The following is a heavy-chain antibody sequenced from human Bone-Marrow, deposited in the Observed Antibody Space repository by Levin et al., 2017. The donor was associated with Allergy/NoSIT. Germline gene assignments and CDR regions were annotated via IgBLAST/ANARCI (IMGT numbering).Heavy chain of an antibody. CDR2: IYWNDDK. J-gene: IGHJ3*02. D-gene: IGHD1-26*01. CDR1: GFSLSTSGVG. CDR3: AHSGSRRVGANHAFDI. Sequence: SGPTLVKPTQTLTLTCTFSGFSLSTSGVGVGWIRQPPGKALEWLALIYWNDDKRYSPSLKSRLTITKDTSKNQVVLTMTNMDPVDTATYYCAHSGSRRVGANHAFDIWGQGTMVTVSS. V-gene: IGHV2-5*01.